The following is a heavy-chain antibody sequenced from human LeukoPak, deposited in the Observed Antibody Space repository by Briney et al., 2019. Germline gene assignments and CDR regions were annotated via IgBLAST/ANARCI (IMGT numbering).Heavy chain of an antibody. CDR3: ARDVLIAADGVIRLDAFDI. J-gene: IGHJ3*02. V-gene: IGHV3-21*01. CDR2: ISSISSLI. CDR1: GFTFSSYN. Sequence: GGSLRLSLPASGFTFSSYNMNWVGQTPGKGLDWASSISSISSLIYYADSVKGRFTISRDNAKNSLYLQMNSLRAEDTAVYYCARDVLIAADGVIRLDAFDIWGQGTVVTVSS. D-gene: IGHD6-13*01.